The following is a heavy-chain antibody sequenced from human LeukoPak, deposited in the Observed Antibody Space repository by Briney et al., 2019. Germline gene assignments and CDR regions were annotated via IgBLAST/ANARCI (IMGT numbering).Heavy chain of an antibody. Sequence: SETLSLTCTVSGGSISSSSYYWGWIRQPPGKGLEWIGNIYYSGSTYYNPSLKSRVTISVDTSKNQFSLKLSSVTAADTAVYYCARDLGMAGIAPVDYWGQGTLVTVSS. J-gene: IGHJ4*02. CDR1: GGSISSSSYY. CDR2: IYYSGST. CDR3: ARDLGMAGIAPVDY. V-gene: IGHV4-39*02. D-gene: IGHD6-19*01.